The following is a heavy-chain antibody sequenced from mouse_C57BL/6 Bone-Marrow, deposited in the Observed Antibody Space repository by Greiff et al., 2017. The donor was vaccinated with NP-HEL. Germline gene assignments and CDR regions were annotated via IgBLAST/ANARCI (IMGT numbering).Heavy chain of an antibody. Sequence: VQLQQPGAELVRPGTSVKLSCKASGYTFTSYWMHWVKQRPGQGLEWIGVIDPSDSYTNYNQQFKGKATLTVDTSSSTAYMQLISLTSEDAPVYYCAREEYGYGGFAYWGQGTLVTVSA. CDR1: GYTFTSYW. V-gene: IGHV1-59*01. J-gene: IGHJ3*01. CDR3: AREEYGYGGFAY. D-gene: IGHD2-2*01. CDR2: IDPSDSYT.